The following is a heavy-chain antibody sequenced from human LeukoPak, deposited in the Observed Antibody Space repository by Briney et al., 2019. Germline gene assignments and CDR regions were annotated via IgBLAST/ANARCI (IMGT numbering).Heavy chain of an antibody. J-gene: IGHJ3*02. CDR1: GGSISSYY. D-gene: IGHD1-1*01. CDR3: ARDRYNWNDGDAFDI. CDR2: IYTSGST. V-gene: IGHV4-4*07. Sequence: SETLSLTCTVSGGSISSYYWSWIRQPAGKGLEWIGRIYTSGSTNYNASLKSRVSMSVDTSKNQFSLKLSSVTAADTAVYYCARDRYNWNDGDAFDIWGQGTMVTVSS.